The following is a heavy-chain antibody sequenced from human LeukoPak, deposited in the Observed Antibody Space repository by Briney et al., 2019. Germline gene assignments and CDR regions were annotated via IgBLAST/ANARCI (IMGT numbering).Heavy chain of an antibody. V-gene: IGHV1-2*02. J-gene: IGHJ6*02. Sequence: ASVKVSCMASGYTFTGYYMHWVRQAPGQGLEWMGWINPNSGGTNYAQKFQGRVTMTRDTSISTAYMELSRLRSDDTAVYYCARLDIVVVPAASYYYYGMDVWGQGTTVTVSS. D-gene: IGHD2-2*01. CDR3: ARLDIVVVPAASYYYYGMDV. CDR2: INPNSGGT. CDR1: GYTFTGYY.